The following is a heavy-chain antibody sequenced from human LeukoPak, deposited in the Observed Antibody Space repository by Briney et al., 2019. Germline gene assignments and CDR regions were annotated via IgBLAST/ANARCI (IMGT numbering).Heavy chain of an antibody. V-gene: IGHV3-74*01. CDR2: IRGDGART. J-gene: IGHJ4*02. D-gene: IGHD1-1*01. Sequence: AGGSLRLSCVASEFTFSVYWMHWVRQSPGKGPEWVSRIRGDGARTDYADSVKGRFTVSRDNSKNTLYLQMSSLRAEDTAVYYCAKDHWDYWGQGTLVTVSS. CDR3: AKDHWDY. CDR1: EFTFSVYW.